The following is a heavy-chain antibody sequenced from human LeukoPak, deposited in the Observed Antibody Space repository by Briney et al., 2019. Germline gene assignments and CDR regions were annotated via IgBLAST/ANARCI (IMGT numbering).Heavy chain of an antibody. J-gene: IGHJ4*02. CDR1: GGSISTFY. D-gene: IGHD6-6*01. V-gene: IGHV4-4*07. CDR3: AREGSMTARPFVSIDY. Sequence: PSETLSLTXTVSGGSISTFYWGWIRQPAGKGLEWIGRIHTSGSTDYNPSLKSRVTMSVDTSKNQFSLKLSSVTAADTAVYYCAREGSMTARPFVSIDYWGQGTLVTVSS. CDR2: IHTSGST.